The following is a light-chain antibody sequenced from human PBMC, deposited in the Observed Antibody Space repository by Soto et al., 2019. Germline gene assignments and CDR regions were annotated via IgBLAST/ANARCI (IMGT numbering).Light chain of an antibody. CDR1: SSNIGSNH. V-gene: IGLV1-47*01. CDR2: RSD. J-gene: IGLJ2*01. CDR3: SARDDILSGVV. Sequence: QSVLTQPPSASGTPGQRVTISCSGSSSNIGSNHVYWYQQFPGMAPKLLMYRSDQRPTGVPDRFSGSKPGTSASLAISGLRSDDEADYYCSARDDILSGVVFGGGTKLTVL.